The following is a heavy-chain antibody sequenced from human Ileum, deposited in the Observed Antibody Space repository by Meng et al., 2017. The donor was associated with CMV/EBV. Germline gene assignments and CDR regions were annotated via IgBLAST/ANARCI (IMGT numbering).Heavy chain of an antibody. Sequence: QRPFPEAGPVIVKPSGTLSPPCTVSGGSIMSYYWTWIRQPAGKGPEWIGRIYTSGITNYNPSLESRVSMSVEPSKNQFSLKLSSVTAADTAVYYCAREMRGGSGSFADWFDPWGQGTLVTVSS. CDR2: IYTSGIT. V-gene: IGHV4-4*07. CDR1: GGSIMSYY. D-gene: IGHD3-10*01. CDR3: AREMRGGSGSFADWFDP. J-gene: IGHJ5*02.